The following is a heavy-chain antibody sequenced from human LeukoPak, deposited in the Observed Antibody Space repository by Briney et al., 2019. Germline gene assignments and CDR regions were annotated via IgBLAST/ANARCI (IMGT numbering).Heavy chain of an antibody. CDR1: GYTFTGYY. Sequence: ASVKVSCKASGYTFTGYYMHWVRQAPGQGLEWMGWINPNSGGTNYAQKFQGRVTTTRDTSISTAYMELSRLRSDDTAVYYCARDPGDLEWSLHRHPYRFDPWGQGTLVTVSS. CDR3: ARDPGDLEWSLHRHPYRFDP. CDR2: INPNSGGT. D-gene: IGHD3-3*01. J-gene: IGHJ5*02. V-gene: IGHV1-2*02.